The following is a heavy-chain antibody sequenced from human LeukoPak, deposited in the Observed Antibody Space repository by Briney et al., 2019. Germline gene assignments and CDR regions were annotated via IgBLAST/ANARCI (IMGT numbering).Heavy chain of an antibody. CDR2: ISGSGGST. V-gene: IGHV3-23*01. Sequence: GGSLRLSCAASGFTFSSYEMSWVRQAPGKGLEWVSGISGSGGSTYYADSVKGRFTISRDTSKNTLYLQMNSLRAEDTALYYCAKQFGQVEYWGQGTLVTVSS. D-gene: IGHD3-16*01. CDR3: AKQFGQVEY. J-gene: IGHJ4*02. CDR1: GFTFSSYE.